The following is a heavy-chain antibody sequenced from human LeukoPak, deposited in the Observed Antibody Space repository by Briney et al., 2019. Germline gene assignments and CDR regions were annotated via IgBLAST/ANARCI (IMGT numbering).Heavy chain of an antibody. D-gene: IGHD3/OR15-3a*01. CDR3: ARAPGLDGDYFDY. CDR1: GGSISSGGYY. Sequence: SQTLSLTCAVSGGSISSGGYYWSWIRQHPGKGLEWIGYIYYSGSTYYNPSLKSRVTISVDTSKNQFSLKLSSVTAADTAVYYCARAPGLDGDYFDYWGQGTPVTVSS. V-gene: IGHV4-31*11. CDR2: IYYSGST. J-gene: IGHJ4*02.